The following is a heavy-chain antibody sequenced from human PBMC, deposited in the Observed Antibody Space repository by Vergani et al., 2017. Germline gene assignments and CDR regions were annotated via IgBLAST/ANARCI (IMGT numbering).Heavy chain of an antibody. D-gene: IGHD5-18*01. V-gene: IGHV3-74*01. Sequence: EVQLVDSGGGLVQPGGSLRLSCAASGFTFSSYWMHWVRQAPGKGLVWVSRINSDGGSINYADSVKGRFTISRDNAKNTLYLQMNSLRAEDTAVYYCARAPGGYTYDYSFDYWGQGTLVTVSS. J-gene: IGHJ4*02. CDR1: GFTFSSYW. CDR2: INSDGGSI. CDR3: ARAPGGYTYDYSFDY.